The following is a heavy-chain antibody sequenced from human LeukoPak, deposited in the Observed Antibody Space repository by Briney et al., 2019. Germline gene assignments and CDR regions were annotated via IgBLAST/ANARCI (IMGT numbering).Heavy chain of an antibody. D-gene: IGHD3-22*01. Sequence: NPSETLSLTCAVYGGSFSGYYWSWIRQPPGKGLEWIGEINHSGSTNYNPSLKSRVTISVDTSKNQFSLKLSSVTAADTAVYYCASPGNRRFSLGYFAFDIWGQGTMVTVSS. J-gene: IGHJ3*02. CDR1: GGSFSGYY. CDR2: INHSGST. CDR3: ASPGNRRFSLGYFAFDI. V-gene: IGHV4-34*01.